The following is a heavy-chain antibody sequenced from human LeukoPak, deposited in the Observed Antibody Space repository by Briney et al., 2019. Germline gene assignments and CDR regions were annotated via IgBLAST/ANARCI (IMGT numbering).Heavy chain of an antibody. D-gene: IGHD2-21*02. CDR1: GGSFSGYY. V-gene: IGHV4-34*01. CDR3: ARSKAYCGGDCYSFRGLSPIDY. CDR2: INHSGST. Sequence: PSGTLSLTCAVYGGSFSGYYWSWIRQPPGKGLEWIGEINHSGSTNYNPSPKSRVTISVDTSKNQFSLKLSSVTAADTAVYYCARSKAYCGGDCYSFRGLSPIDYWGQGTLVTVSS. J-gene: IGHJ4*02.